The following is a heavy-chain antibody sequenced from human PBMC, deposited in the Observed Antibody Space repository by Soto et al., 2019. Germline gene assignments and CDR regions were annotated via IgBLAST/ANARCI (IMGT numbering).Heavy chain of an antibody. CDR3: AKERSSGWSFDY. CDR1: GFTFSTYA. V-gene: IGHV3-23*01. D-gene: IGHD6-19*01. J-gene: IGHJ4*02. CDR2: ISGSGDST. Sequence: EVQLLESGGGLVQPGGSLRLSCAASGFTFSTYAMNWVRQAPGKGLEWVSGISGSGDSTYYADSVKGRFTVSRDNSKNTLDLQMNSLRAAATAVFYCAKERSSGWSFDYWGQGTLVTVSS.